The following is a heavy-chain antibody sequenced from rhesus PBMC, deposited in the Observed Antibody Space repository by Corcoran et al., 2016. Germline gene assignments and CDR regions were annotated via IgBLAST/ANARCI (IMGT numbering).Heavy chain of an antibody. CDR3: ARRLATVTLSYFDY. D-gene: IGHD5-36*02. CDR1: GYSISSGYY. Sequence: QVQLQESGPGLVKPSETLSFTCAVSGYSISSGYYWGWIRQPPGKGLEWIGSIYGSGGSNYLNPSLKSRVTLSVDTSKNQFSLKLSSVTAADTAVYYCARRLATVTLSYFDYWGQGVLVTVSS. CDR2: IYGSGGSN. V-gene: IGHV4S14*01. J-gene: IGHJ4*01.